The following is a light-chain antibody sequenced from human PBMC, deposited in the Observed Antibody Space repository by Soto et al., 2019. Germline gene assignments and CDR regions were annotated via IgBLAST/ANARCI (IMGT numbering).Light chain of an antibody. Sequence: EMQMTQWPSTLSASVGDRFSITCRSSRNINNRLAWYQQRPGKSPKLLVYWASTLESGVPSRFSGSGSGTEFTLSISGLQPDDFATYHCPHFYTYPPWTFSPGTKVDIK. CDR3: PHFYTYPPWT. J-gene: IGKJ1*01. CDR1: RNINNR. V-gene: IGKV1-5*03. CDR2: WAS.